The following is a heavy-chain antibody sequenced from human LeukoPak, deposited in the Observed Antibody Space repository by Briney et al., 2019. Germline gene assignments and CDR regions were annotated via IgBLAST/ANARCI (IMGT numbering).Heavy chain of an antibody. V-gene: IGHV4-59*08. CDR3: ARIGAAGAGGLDY. CDR2: IYNSGST. Sequence: SETLSLTCTVSGGSISSYYWSWIRQPPGKGLEWIGYIYNSGSTNYNPSLKSRVTMSVDTSKNQFSLKLSSVTAADTAVYYCARIGAAGAGGLDYWGQGTLVTVSS. J-gene: IGHJ4*02. CDR1: GGSISSYY. D-gene: IGHD6-13*01.